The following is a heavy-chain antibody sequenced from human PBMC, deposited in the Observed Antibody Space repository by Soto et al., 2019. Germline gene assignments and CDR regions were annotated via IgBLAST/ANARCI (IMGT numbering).Heavy chain of an antibody. CDR2: IYPGDSDT. D-gene: IGHD3-22*01. CDR1: GYSFTSYW. V-gene: IGHV5-51*01. J-gene: IGHJ5*02. CDR3: ARQISPREKYYYDSSGYYYNWFDP. Sequence: GESLKISCKGSGYSFTSYWIGWVRQMPGKGLEWMGIIYPGDSDTRYSPSFQGQVTISADKSISTAYLQRSSLKASDTAMYYCARQISPREKYYYDSSGYYYNWFDPWGQGTLVTVSS.